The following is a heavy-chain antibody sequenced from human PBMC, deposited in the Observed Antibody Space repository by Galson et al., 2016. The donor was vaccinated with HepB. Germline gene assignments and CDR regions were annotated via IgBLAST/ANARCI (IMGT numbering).Heavy chain of an antibody. CDR1: GFTFSSYA. D-gene: IGHD2-15*01. CDR2: ISSGSNSI. Sequence: SLRLSCAASGFTFSSYAMNWVRQAPGKGLEWVSSISSGSNSIYYADSVKGRFTISRDNAKNSLYLQMNSLRAEDTALYYCARCTGGRCYPNYGMDVWGQGTTVTVSS. V-gene: IGHV3-21*01. CDR3: ARCTGGRCYPNYGMDV. J-gene: IGHJ6*02.